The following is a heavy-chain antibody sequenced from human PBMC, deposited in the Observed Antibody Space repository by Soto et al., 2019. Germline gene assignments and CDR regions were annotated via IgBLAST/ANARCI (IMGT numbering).Heavy chain of an antibody. V-gene: IGHV1-18*01. CDR1: GYIFVNYG. J-gene: IGHJ6*02. CDR3: VLVDNYVTPSPQDV. D-gene: IGHD3-16*01. CDR2: ISPYTGNT. Sequence: QVQLVQSGDEVKKPGASVKVSCKASGYIFVNYGIAWVRQAPGQGLEWMGWISPYTGNTHSASKVQGRLTMTTDTSTSTAYMDLGSLTSDDTAVYYCVLVDNYVTPSPQDVWGQGTTVTVSS.